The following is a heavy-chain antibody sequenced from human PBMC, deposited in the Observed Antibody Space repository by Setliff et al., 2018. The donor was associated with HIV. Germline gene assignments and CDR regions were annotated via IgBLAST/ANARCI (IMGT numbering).Heavy chain of an antibody. CDR3: ARIFGDQGYYYGRDV. V-gene: IGHV4-59*01. J-gene: IGHJ6*02. CDR2: IYYSGST. CDR1: GGSISSYY. D-gene: IGHD3-3*01. Sequence: PSETLSLTCTVSGGSISSYYWSWIRQPPGKGLEWIGYIYYSGSTNYNPSLKSRVTISVDTSKNQFSLKLSSVIAADTAVYYCARIFGDQGYYYGRDVWGQGTTVTVSS.